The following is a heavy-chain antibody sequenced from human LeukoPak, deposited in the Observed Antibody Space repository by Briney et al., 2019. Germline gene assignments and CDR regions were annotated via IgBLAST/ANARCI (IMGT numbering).Heavy chain of an antibody. CDR3: ARNYYDSSDH. Sequence: SETLSLTCAVSGYSISSGYYWGWIRQPPGKGLEWIGSIYHSGSTYYNPSLKSRVTISVDTSKNQFSLKLSSVTAADTAVYYCARNYYDSSDHWGQGTLVTVSS. J-gene: IGHJ4*02. V-gene: IGHV4-38-2*01. D-gene: IGHD3-22*01. CDR2: IYHSGST. CDR1: GYSISSGYY.